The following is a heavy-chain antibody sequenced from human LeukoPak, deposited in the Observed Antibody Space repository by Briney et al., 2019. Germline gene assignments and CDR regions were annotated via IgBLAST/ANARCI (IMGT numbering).Heavy chain of an antibody. Sequence: SETLSLTCAVYGGSFSGYYWSWIRQPPGKGLEWIGEINHSGSTNYNPSLKSRVTISVDTSKNQFSLRLSSVAAADTAVYYCARGYNYWGQGTLVTVSS. CDR3: ARGYNY. CDR2: INHSGST. J-gene: IGHJ4*02. V-gene: IGHV4-34*01. CDR1: GGSFSGYY.